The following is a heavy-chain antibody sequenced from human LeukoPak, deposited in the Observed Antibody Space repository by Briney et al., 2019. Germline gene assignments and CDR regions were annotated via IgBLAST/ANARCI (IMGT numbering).Heavy chain of an antibody. CDR1: GGSISSYY. Sequence: SETLSLTCTVSGGSISSYYWSWIRQPAGKGLEWIGYIYYSGSTNYNPSLKSRVTISVDTSKNQFSLKLSSVTAADTAVYYCARLLVSSAFDIWGQGTMVTVSS. J-gene: IGHJ3*02. CDR3: ARLLVSSAFDI. CDR2: IYYSGST. D-gene: IGHD6-6*01. V-gene: IGHV4-59*08.